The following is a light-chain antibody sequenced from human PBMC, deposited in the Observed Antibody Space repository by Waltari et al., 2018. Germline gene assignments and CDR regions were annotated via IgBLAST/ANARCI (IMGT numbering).Light chain of an antibody. J-gene: IGKJ4*01. CDR3: QQYISPPLT. CDR2: WAS. Sequence: DFVMTQSADSLAVVLGERAAINYRSSQSVLSNTQNYLAGYQQKPGQPPKLPIYWASTRESGVPDRFSGSGSGTDFTLTISSLQPEDVAVYYCQQYISPPLTFGGGTKVEIK. V-gene: IGKV4-1*01. CDR1: QSVLSNTQNY.